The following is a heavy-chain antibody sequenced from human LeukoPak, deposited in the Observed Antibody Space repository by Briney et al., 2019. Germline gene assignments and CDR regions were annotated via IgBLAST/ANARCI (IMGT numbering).Heavy chain of an antibody. CDR3: ATERVPTHSSGWQFDY. Sequence: GASVKVSCKVSGYTLTELSMHWVRQAPGKGLEWMGGFDPEDGEAIYAQKFQGRVTMTEDTSTDTAYMELSSLRSEDTAVYYCATERVPTHSSGWQFDYWGQGTLVTVSS. CDR2: FDPEDGEA. CDR1: GYTLTELS. D-gene: IGHD6-19*01. V-gene: IGHV1-24*01. J-gene: IGHJ4*02.